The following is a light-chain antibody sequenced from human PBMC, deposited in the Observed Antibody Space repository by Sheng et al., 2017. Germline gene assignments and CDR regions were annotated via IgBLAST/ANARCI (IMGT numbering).Light chain of an antibody. CDR2: DAS. J-gene: IGKJ5*01. V-gene: IGKV3-11*01. CDR3: QQRGNWPPIT. CDR1: QTVVKN. Sequence: EVVLTQSPATLSLSPGEVATLSCRASQTVVKNLAWYHQRSGQPPRLLIYDASNGAAGIPARFSGSGSGTDFTLTISSVEPEDFGVYYCQQRGNWPPITFGQGTRLEIK.